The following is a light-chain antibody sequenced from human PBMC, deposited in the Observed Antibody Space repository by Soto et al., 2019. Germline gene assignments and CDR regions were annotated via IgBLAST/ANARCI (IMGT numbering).Light chain of an antibody. CDR2: AAS. Sequence: AIQMTQSPSSLSASVGDRVTITCRASQAIRNDLGWYQQKSGKAPKLLIYAASTLQSGVPSRFSGRGSGTDFTLTISSLQPEDFATYYCLQDNSYPRTFGQGTKVDIK. V-gene: IGKV1-6*01. CDR3: LQDNSYPRT. CDR1: QAIRND. J-gene: IGKJ1*01.